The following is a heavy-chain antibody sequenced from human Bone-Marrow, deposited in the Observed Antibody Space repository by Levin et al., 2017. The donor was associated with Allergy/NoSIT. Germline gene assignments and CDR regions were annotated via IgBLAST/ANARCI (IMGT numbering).Heavy chain of an antibody. D-gene: IGHD1-14*01. V-gene: IGHV4-34*01. CDR1: GGSFSGYY. J-gene: IGHJ4*02. Sequence: KSSETLSLTCAVYGGSFSGYYWSWIRQPPGKGLEWIGEINHSGSTNYNPSLKSRVTISVDTSKNQFSLKLSSVTAADTAVYYCARGQGRTKHFDYWGQGTLVTVSS. CDR3: ARGQGRTKHFDY. CDR2: INHSGST.